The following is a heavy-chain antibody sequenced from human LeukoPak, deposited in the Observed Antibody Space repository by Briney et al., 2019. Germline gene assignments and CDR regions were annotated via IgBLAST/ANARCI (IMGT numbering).Heavy chain of an antibody. V-gene: IGHV4-39*07. CDR3: ARGRIQRLYCSSTSCYHFDY. CDR1: GGSISSSSYY. CDR2: IYYSGST. J-gene: IGHJ4*02. D-gene: IGHD2-2*01. Sequence: SETLSLTCTVSGGSISSSSYYWGWIRQPPGKGLEWIGSIYYSGSTYYNPSLKSRVTISVDTSKNQFSLKLSSVTAADTAVYYCARGRIQRLYCSSTSCYHFDYWGQGTLVTVSS.